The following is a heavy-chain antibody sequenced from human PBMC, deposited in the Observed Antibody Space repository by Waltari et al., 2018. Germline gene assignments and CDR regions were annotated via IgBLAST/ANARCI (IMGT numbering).Heavy chain of an antibody. CDR3: ARISGLDYATPM. V-gene: IGHV4-34*01. Sequence: QVQLQQWGAGLLKPSETLSLTCGVRGGWFSSYYWSWIRQSPGKGLEWIGEINQAGNIHDNPSFKSRVTMSIDTARNQFSLEVKSVIAADTAVYFCARISGLDYATPMWGLGTVVTVSS. J-gene: IGHJ3*01. D-gene: IGHD5-12*01. CDR1: GGWFSSYY. CDR2: INQAGNI.